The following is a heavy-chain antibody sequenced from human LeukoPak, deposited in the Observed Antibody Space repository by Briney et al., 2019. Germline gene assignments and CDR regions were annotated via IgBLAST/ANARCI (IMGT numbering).Heavy chain of an antibody. Sequence: ASETLSLTCTVSGGSISSSSYYWGWIRQPAGKGLEWLGRMQTNGNTNYNPSLKSRVAISIDTSKNQFSLQLSSVTAADTAVYYCARGLSNAWEVQAYWGQGTLVTVSS. CDR2: MQTNGNT. V-gene: IGHV4-61*02. J-gene: IGHJ4*02. D-gene: IGHD1-26*01. CDR3: ARGLSNAWEVQAY. CDR1: GGSISSSSYY.